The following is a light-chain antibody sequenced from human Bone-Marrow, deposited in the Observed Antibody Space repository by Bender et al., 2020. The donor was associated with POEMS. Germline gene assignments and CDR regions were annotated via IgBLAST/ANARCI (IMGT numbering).Light chain of an antibody. CDR3: AVWDDSLNGWV. CDR2: PSH. J-gene: IGLJ3*02. Sequence: QSVLTQPPSASGTPGQRVTISCSGGSSNIGAHAVNWYQHLPRTPPKLLIYPSHRRPSEVPDRFPGSRSGTSASLAISGLQSEDEADYYCAVWDDSLNGWVFGGGTKLTVL. CDR1: SSNIGAHA. V-gene: IGLV1-44*01.